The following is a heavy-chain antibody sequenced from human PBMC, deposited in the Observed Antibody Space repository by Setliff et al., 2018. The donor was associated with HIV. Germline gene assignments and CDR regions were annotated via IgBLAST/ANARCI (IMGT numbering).Heavy chain of an antibody. Sequence: ASVKVSCKASGYTFSSYDINWVRQATGQGLEWMGWMNPNSGNTGYAQKFQGRVTMTRNTYISTAFMELSSLRSEDTAVYYCARGYSGYDSYYFDYWGQGTQVTVSS. CDR1: GYTFSSYD. J-gene: IGHJ4*02. CDR3: ARGYSGYDSYYFDY. CDR2: MNPNSGNT. V-gene: IGHV1-8*02. D-gene: IGHD5-12*01.